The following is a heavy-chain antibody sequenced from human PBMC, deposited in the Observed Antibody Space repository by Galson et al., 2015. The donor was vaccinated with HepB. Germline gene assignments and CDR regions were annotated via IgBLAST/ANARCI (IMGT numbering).Heavy chain of an antibody. V-gene: IGHV3-33*01. CDR2: IKYDGNNK. CDR3: VRDLGRVTAIPFH. CDR1: GFTLSSSG. D-gene: IGHD2-21*02. J-gene: IGHJ4*02. Sequence: SLRLSCAVSGFTLSSSGMHWVRQAPGKGLEWVAVIKYDGNNKYYADSVKGRFTISRDSSKNTLYLQMHSLRGEDTAVYYCVRDLGRVTAIPFHWGQGTLVTVSS.